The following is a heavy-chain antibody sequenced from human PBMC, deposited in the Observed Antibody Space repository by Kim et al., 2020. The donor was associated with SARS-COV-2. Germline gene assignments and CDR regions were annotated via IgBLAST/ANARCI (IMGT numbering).Heavy chain of an antibody. CDR2: IYYSGST. D-gene: IGHD2-2*01. J-gene: IGHJ4*02. V-gene: IGHV4-39*07. Sequence: SETLSLTCTVSGGSISSSSYYWGWIRQPPGKGLEWIGSIYYSGSTYYNPSLKSRVTISVDTSKNQFSLKLSSVTAADTAVYYCARDYQPLGYCSSTSCRLRWSLSYWGQGTLVTVSS. CDR1: GGSISSSSYY. CDR3: ARDYQPLGYCSSTSCRLRWSLSY.